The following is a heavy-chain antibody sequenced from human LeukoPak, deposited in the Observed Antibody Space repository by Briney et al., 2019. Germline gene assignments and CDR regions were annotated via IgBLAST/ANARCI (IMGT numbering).Heavy chain of an antibody. CDR3: AKDAAPYNNNSPNWFDP. V-gene: IGHV3-30*02. CDR1: GFTFSAYG. D-gene: IGHD4-23*01. CDR2: IRYAGSNK. Sequence: GGSLRLSCAASGFTFSAYGMHWVRQAPGKGLEWVAFIRYAGSNKYYADSVNGRFTISRDNSKNTLYLQMNSLRVEDTAVYYCAKDAAPYNNNSPNWFDPWGQGTLVTVSS. J-gene: IGHJ5*02.